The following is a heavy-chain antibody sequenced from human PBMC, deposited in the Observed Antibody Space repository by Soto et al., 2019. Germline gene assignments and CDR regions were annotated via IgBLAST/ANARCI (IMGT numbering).Heavy chain of an antibody. CDR2: ISGSGGST. D-gene: IGHD1-7*01. V-gene: IGHV3-23*01. Sequence: XECLRLSCAASGFTFSSYAMSWVRQAPGKGLEWVSAISGSGGSTYYADSVKGRFTISRDNSKNTLYLQMNSLRAEDTAVYYCPKDPATGTTGSVGAFDICGQRTMVTLSS. CDR3: PKDPATGTTGSVGAFDI. CDR1: GFTFSSYA. J-gene: IGHJ3*02.